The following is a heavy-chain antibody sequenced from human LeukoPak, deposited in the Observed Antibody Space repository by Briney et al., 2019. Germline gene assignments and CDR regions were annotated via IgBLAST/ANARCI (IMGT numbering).Heavy chain of an antibody. D-gene: IGHD2/OR15-2a*01. CDR1: GGSISNYY. J-gene: IGHJ6*02. V-gene: IGHV4-59*08. CDR3: ARHFLPHYYYYGLDV. Sequence: SETLSLTCTVSGGSISNYYWSWIRQPPGKGLEWIGYIYYSGSINYNPSLKSRITISVDTSKNQFSLKLTSVTAADTAVYYCARHFLPHYYYYGLDVWGQGTTVTVSS. CDR2: IYYSGSI.